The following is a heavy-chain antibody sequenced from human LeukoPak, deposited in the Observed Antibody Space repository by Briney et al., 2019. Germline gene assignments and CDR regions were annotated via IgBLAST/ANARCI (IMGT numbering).Heavy chain of an antibody. CDR3: ARVNINNWHSCDY. J-gene: IGHJ4*02. CDR2: IYHSGSP. D-gene: IGHD1-1*01. V-gene: IGHV4-4*02. Sequence: PSETLSLTCAVSGGSISSNNWWGWVRQPPGKGLEWIGEIYHSGSPNYNPSLKSRVSISVDKSRNHFSLNLSSVTAADTAVYYCARVNINNWHSCDYWGQGTLVTVSS. CDR1: GGSISSNNW.